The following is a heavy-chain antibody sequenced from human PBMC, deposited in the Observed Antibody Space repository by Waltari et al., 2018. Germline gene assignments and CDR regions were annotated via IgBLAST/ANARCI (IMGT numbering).Heavy chain of an antibody. V-gene: IGHV1-69*08. CDR1: GGSFSTNT. CDR3: ARTRKYSSPGAFDI. D-gene: IGHD6-6*01. J-gene: IGHJ3*02. CDR2: IIPIFCTA. Sequence: QVQLVQSGAEVKKPGSSVKVSCKASGGSFSTNTISWGRQAPGQGLEWMGRIIPIFCTANYAPQFQGRVTITADKSTDTAYMELSSLRSEDTAVYYCARTRKYSSPGAFDIWGQGTMVTVSS.